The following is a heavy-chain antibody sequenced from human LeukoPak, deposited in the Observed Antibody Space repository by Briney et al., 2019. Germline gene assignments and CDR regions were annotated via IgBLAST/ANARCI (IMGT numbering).Heavy chain of an antibody. V-gene: IGHV4-34*01. J-gene: IGHJ4*02. CDR2: INHSGST. D-gene: IGHD6-13*01. CDR3: ARSPGYSSSWSPYFDY. Sequence: SEALSLTCAVYGGSFSGYYWSWIRQPPGKGLEWIGEINHSGSTNYNPSLKSRVTISVDTSKNQFSLKLSSVTAADTAVYYCARSPGYSSSWSPYFDYWGQGTLVTVSS. CDR1: GGSFSGYY.